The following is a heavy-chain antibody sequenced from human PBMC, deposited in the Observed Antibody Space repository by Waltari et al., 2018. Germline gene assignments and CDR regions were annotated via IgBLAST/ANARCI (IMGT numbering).Heavy chain of an antibody. D-gene: IGHD6-13*01. Sequence: QVQLQESGPGLVKPSETLSLTCPVSVGSISSHYWSWIRQPPGKGLEWIGYIYYSGSTNYNPSLKSRVTISVDTSKNQFSLKLSSVTAADTAVYYCAKTGYSSSWYWFDPWGQGTLVTVSS. CDR2: IYYSGST. CDR1: VGSISSHY. CDR3: AKTGYSSSWYWFDP. V-gene: IGHV4-59*11. J-gene: IGHJ5*02.